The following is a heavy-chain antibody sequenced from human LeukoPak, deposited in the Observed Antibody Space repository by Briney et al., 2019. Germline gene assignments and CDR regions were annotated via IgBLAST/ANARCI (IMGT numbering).Heavy chain of an antibody. CDR3: APRAVVITAPFDY. CDR1: GFTFSSFG. CDR2: IRYDGTDK. V-gene: IGHV3-30*02. J-gene: IGHJ4*02. Sequence: GGSLRLSCAASGFTFSSFGMHWVRQAPGKGLEWVAFIRYDGTDKYYADSVKGRFTISRDNSKNTLYLQMNSLRPEDTAVYYCAPRAVVITAPFDYWGQGTLVTVSS. D-gene: IGHD2-21*01.